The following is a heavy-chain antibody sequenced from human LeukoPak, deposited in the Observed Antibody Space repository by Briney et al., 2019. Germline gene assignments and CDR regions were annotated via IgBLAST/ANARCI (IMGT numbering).Heavy chain of an antibody. D-gene: IGHD3-3*01. Sequence: PGGSLRLSCAASGFTFSSYGMHWVRQAPGKGLEWVAVIWYDGSNKYYADSVKGRFTTSRDNSKNTLYLQMNSLRAEDTAVYYCARVTIFGVDPYYFDYWGQGTLVTVSS. V-gene: IGHV3-30*19. J-gene: IGHJ4*02. CDR1: GFTFSSYG. CDR3: ARVTIFGVDPYYFDY. CDR2: IWYDGSNK.